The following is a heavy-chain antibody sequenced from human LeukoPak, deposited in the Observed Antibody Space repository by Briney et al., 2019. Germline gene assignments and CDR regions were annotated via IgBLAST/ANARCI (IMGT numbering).Heavy chain of an antibody. J-gene: IGHJ4*02. CDR3: AKDLRGYNYGFYFDY. D-gene: IGHD5-18*01. Sequence: PGGSLRLSCAASGFTFSSYAMSWVRQAPGKGLEWVSAISGSGGSTYYAESVKGRVTISRDNSKNTLYLQMNSLRAEDTAVYYCAKDLRGYNYGFYFDYWGQGTLVTVSS. CDR1: GFTFSSYA. CDR2: ISGSGGST. V-gene: IGHV3-23*01.